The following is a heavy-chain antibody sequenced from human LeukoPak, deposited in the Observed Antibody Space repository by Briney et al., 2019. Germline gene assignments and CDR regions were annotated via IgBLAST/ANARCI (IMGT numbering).Heavy chain of an antibody. J-gene: IGHJ6*03. D-gene: IGHD3-10*01. CDR2: ISGSGGST. CDR1: GFTFNSYA. V-gene: IGHV3-23*01. CDR3: AKVMKGSERLTMVRGVIIKTAGLYYMDV. Sequence: PGGSLRLSCAASGFTFNSYAMSWVPQAPGEGLGWVSSISGSGGSTNYADSVKGRFTISRDNYKNTVYLQMNSLRAEDKAVYYCAKVMKGSERLTMVRGVIIKTAGLYYMDVWGKGTTVTVSS.